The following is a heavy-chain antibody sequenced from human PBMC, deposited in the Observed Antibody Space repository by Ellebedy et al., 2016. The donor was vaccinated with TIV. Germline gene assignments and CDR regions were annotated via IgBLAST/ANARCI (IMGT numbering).Heavy chain of an antibody. Sequence: MPSETLSLTCTVSGGSISSYYWSWIRQPPGKGLEWIGYITDSGSTDYNPSLESRVTISVDTSRSQFSLKLASVTAADTAVYYCARDSPHYNILTGYYAFDIWGQGTMVAVSA. CDR2: ITDSGST. CDR1: GGSISSYY. J-gene: IGHJ3*02. CDR3: ARDSPHYNILTGYYAFDI. D-gene: IGHD3-9*01. V-gene: IGHV4-59*01.